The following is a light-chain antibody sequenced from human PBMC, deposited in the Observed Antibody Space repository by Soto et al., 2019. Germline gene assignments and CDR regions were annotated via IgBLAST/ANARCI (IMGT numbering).Light chain of an antibody. CDR1: QSISNC. V-gene: IGKV1-39*01. Sequence: DVQMTHSPSSLSASIGDRVIVTSRASQSISNCLNWYQHKPGNAPKILIHSASTLESGVPSRFSGGGSGTEFNFTISSLQREYSATYYCQESYTTPRTFGGGTKVDIK. CDR2: SAS. CDR3: QESYTTPRT. J-gene: IGKJ4*01.